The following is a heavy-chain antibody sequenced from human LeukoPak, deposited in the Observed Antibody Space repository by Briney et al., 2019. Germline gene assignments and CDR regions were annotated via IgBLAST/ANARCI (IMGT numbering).Heavy chain of an antibody. J-gene: IGHJ6*03. CDR3: ARGVVRMGYSSGWVSSRAGDYYYYMDV. V-gene: IGHV4-34*01. Sequence: GSLRLSCAASGFTFSTYGMSWIRQPPGKGLEWIGEINHSGRTNYNPSLKSRVTISVDTSKNQFSLKLSSVTAADTAVYYCARGVVRMGYSSGWVSSRAGDYYYYMDVWGKGTTVTISS. D-gene: IGHD6-19*01. CDR2: INHSGRT. CDR1: GFTFSTYG.